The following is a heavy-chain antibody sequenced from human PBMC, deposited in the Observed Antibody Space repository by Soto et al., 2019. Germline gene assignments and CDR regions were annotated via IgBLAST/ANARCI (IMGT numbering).Heavy chain of an antibody. J-gene: IGHJ6*02. CDR2: ISGSGGST. CDR3: AKTAGVADTYYYYGMDV. CDR1: GFTFSSYA. V-gene: IGHV3-23*01. D-gene: IGHD6-19*01. Sequence: QPGGSLRLSCAASGFTFSSYAMSWVRQAPGKGLEWVSAISGSGGSTYYADSVKGRFTISRDNSKNTLYLQMNSLRAEDTAVYYCAKTAGVADTYYYYGMDVWGQGTTVTVSS.